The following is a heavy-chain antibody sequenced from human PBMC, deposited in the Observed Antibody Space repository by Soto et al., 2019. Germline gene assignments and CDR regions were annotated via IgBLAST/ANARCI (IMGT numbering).Heavy chain of an antibody. CDR2: INAGNGRE. J-gene: IGHJ4*02. Sequence: QVQLEQSGAEVKKPGASVKVSCKTSGYTFTSYTLHWVRQAPGQGLEWMGWINAGNGREKYSQRFQDGVSPSTDKSATTAYMELRSLRSEDTAVYYCARGGGWVGEASFDSWGQGTQVTVSS. CDR1: GYTFTSYT. D-gene: IGHD3-10*01. CDR3: ARGGGWVGEASFDS. V-gene: IGHV1-3*01.